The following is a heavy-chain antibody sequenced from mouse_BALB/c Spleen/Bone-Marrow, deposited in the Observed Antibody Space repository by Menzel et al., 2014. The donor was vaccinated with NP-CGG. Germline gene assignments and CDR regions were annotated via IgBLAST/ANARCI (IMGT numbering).Heavy chain of an antibody. Sequence: QVQLKESGPGLVAPSQSLSITCTVSEFSLTSYGVHWVRQPPGKGLEWLGVIWAGGSTNYNSALMSRLSISKDNSKSQVFLKMSSLQTDDTAMYYCARGGSSRAWFAYWGQGTLVTVSA. CDR2: IWAGGST. CDR3: ARGGSSRAWFAY. V-gene: IGHV2-9*02. CDR1: EFSLTSYG. J-gene: IGHJ3*01. D-gene: IGHD1-1*01.